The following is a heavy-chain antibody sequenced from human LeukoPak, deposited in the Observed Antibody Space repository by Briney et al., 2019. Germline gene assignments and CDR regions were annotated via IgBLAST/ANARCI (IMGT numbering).Heavy chain of an antibody. J-gene: IGHJ6*02. CDR3: ARPYYYDSSGRASNGMDV. D-gene: IGHD3-22*01. CDR2: IYHSGST. Sequence: SQTLSLTCTVSGGSISSGDNYWSWIRQPPGKGLEWIGYIYHSGSTYYNPSLKSRVTISVDRSKNQFSLKLSSVTAADTAVYYCARPYYYDSSGRASNGMDVWGQGTTVTVSS. V-gene: IGHV4-30-2*01. CDR1: GGSISSGDNY.